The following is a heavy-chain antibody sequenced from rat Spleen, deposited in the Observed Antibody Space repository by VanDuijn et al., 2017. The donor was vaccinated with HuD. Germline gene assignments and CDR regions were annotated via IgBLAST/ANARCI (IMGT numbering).Heavy chain of an antibody. V-gene: IGHV3-3*01. CDR3: VRDNNYKAY. D-gene: IGHD1-10*01. CDR1: GYSITSGYG. Sequence: EVQLQESGPGLVKPSQSLSLTCSVTGYSITSGYGWNWIRKFQGNKLEWMGYINSEGTTNYKPSLKSRIAITRDTSKNQFFLQVNSVTTEDTATYYCVRDNNYKAYWGQGVMVTVSS. J-gene: IGHJ2*01. CDR2: INSEGTT.